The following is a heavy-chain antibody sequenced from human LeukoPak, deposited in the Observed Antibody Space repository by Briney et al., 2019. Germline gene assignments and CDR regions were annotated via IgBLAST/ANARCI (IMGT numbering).Heavy chain of an antibody. CDR1: GFTFSNSA. Sequence: PGGSLRLSCAASGFTFSNSAMSWVRQAPGKGPYLVSGLSSGGGSTYYADSVKGRFTISRDNSKNTLYLQMSSQRAEDTAVYYCANSPLAARPRLDYWGQGTLVTVSS. V-gene: IGHV3-23*01. J-gene: IGHJ4*02. CDR2: LSSGGGST. D-gene: IGHD6-6*01. CDR3: ANSPLAARPRLDY.